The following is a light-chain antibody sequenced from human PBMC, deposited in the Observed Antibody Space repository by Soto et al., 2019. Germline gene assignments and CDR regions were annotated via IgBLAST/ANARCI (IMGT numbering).Light chain of an antibody. CDR1: QSVSSSY. CDR2: GAS. Sequence: ETVLAHSPGTLSLSAGESATLSCRSSQSVSSSYLAWYQQKPGQAPRLLIYGASSRATGIPDRFSGSGSGTDFTLTISRLEPEDFAVYYCQQYGSSLLTFGGGTKVDI. J-gene: IGKJ4*01. CDR3: QQYGSSLLT. V-gene: IGKV3-20*01.